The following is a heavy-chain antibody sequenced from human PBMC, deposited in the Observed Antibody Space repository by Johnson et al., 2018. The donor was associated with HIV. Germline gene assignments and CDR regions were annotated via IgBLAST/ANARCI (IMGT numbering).Heavy chain of an antibody. V-gene: IGHV3-7*05. Sequence: VQLVESGGGVVQPGRSLRLSCAASGFTFSSYWMSWVRQAPGKGLEWVANIKQDGSEKYYVDSVKGRFTISRDNAKNSLYLQMNSLRAEDTALYYCARSGAGAAFDIWGQGTMVTVSS. J-gene: IGHJ3*02. CDR3: ARSGAGAAFDI. CDR2: IKQDGSEK. D-gene: IGHD6-19*01. CDR1: GFTFSSYW.